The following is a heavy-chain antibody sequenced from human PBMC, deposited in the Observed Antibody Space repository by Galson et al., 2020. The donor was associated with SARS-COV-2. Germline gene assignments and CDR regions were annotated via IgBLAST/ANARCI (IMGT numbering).Heavy chain of an antibody. D-gene: IGHD2-2*01. J-gene: IGHJ6*02. CDR2: ISVSGSSS. Sequence: GGSLRLSCAASGFIFSTYEMNWVRQAPGKGLEWLSYISVSGSSSYVADSVRGRFAISRDNARKSVYLEMSSLKVEDTAIYYCAGSRYQEGPYYYHYGLDVWGQGTTVTVS. V-gene: IGHV3-48*03. CDR3: AGSRYQEGPYYYHYGLDV. CDR1: GFIFSTYE.